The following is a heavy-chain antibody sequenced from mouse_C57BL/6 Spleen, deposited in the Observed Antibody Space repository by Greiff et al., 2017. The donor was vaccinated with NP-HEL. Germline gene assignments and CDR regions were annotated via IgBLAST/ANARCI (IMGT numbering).Heavy chain of an antibody. Sequence: EVKLKESGAGLVKPGGSLKLSCAASGFTFSSYAMSWVRQTPEQRLEWVAYISSGGDDINYADTVKGRFTISRDNARNTLYLQMSSLKSEDTAMYYGTKEESMITKAMDYWGQGTSVTVSS. J-gene: IGHJ4*01. CDR3: TKEESMITKAMDY. V-gene: IGHV5-9-1*02. CDR2: ISSGGDDI. D-gene: IGHD2-4*01. CDR1: GFTFSSYA.